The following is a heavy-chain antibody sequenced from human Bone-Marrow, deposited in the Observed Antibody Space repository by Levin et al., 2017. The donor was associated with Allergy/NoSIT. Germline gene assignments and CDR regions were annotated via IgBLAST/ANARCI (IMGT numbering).Heavy chain of an antibody. CDR3: ARTRNFENYYYGMDV. CDR1: GFTFSSYS. J-gene: IGHJ6*02. Sequence: GGSLRLSCAASGFTFSSYSMNWVRQAPGKGLEWVSYISSSSSTIYYADSVKGRFTISRDNAKNSLYLQMNSLRAEDTAVYYCARTRNFENYYYGMDVWGQGTTVTVSS. CDR2: ISSSSSTI. V-gene: IGHV3-48*01. D-gene: IGHD3-9*01.